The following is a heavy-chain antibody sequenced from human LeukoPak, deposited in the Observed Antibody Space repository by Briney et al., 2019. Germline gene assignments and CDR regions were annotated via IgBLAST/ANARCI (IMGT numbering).Heavy chain of an antibody. CDR1: GGSISSYY. CDR3: ARQVYSSSWSYYFDY. CDR2: IHYSGST. J-gene: IGHJ4*02. D-gene: IGHD6-13*01. Sequence: EPSETLSLTCAVSGGSISSYYWSWVRQPPGRGLEWIGSIHYSGSTSYNSSLKSRVTISVDTSKNQFSLKLSSVTPADTAMYYCARQVYSSSWSYYFDYWGQGTLVTVSS. V-gene: IGHV4-59*01.